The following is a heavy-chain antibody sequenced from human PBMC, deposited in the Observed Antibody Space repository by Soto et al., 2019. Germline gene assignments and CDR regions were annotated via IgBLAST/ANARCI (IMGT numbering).Heavy chain of an antibody. J-gene: IGHJ5*02. CDR1: GGTFSSYA. D-gene: IGHD6-13*01. Sequence: QVQLVQSGAEVKKPGSSVKVSCKASGGTFSSYAISWVRQAPGQGLEWMGGIIPIFGTANYAQKFQGRVTITADESTSTAYMELSSLRSEDTAVYYCAREGQRIAAAGKNWFDPWGQGTLVTVSS. V-gene: IGHV1-69*01. CDR2: IIPIFGTA. CDR3: AREGQRIAAAGKNWFDP.